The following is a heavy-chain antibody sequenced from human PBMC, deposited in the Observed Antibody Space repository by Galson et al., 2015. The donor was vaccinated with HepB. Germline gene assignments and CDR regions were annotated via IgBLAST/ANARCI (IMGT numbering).Heavy chain of an antibody. Sequence: SLRLSCAASGFTFSSYAMHWVRQAPGKGLEYVSAISSNGGSTYYADSVKGRFTIPRDNSKNTLYLQMSSLRAEDTAVYYCVKEDSSGWYYFDYWGQGTLVTVSS. V-gene: IGHV3-64D*06. J-gene: IGHJ4*02. D-gene: IGHD6-19*01. CDR2: ISSNGGST. CDR1: GFTFSSYA. CDR3: VKEDSSGWYYFDY.